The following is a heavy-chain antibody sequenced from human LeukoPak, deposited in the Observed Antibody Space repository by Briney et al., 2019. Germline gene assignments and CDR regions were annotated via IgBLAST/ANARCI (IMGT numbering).Heavy chain of an antibody. V-gene: IGHV3-53*01. Sequence: PGGSLRLSCAVSGFTVSSNYMSWVRQAPGKGLEWVSVIYSGDRTNYADSVKGRFTISRDNAKDTLYLQMNSLRAEDTAVYFCARPPENTYTYTLDYWSQGTLVTVSS. J-gene: IGHJ4*02. D-gene: IGHD3-16*01. CDR2: IYSGDRT. CDR3: ARPPENTYTYTLDY. CDR1: GFTVSSNY.